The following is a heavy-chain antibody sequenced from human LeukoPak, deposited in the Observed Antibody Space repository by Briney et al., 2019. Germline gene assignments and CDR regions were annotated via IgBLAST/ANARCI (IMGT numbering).Heavy chain of an antibody. CDR2: IFYSGNT. J-gene: IGHJ4*02. D-gene: IGHD6-19*01. CDR1: GGSISSSSYY. V-gene: IGHV4-39*02. CDR3: ARRSSGGGLFDY. Sequence: PETPSLTCTVSGGSISSSSYYWGWIRQPPGKGLEWIGSIFYSGNTYYNASLKSRVTISVDTSKNHFSLKLSSVTSADTAVYYCARRSSGGGLFDYWGQGTPVTVSS.